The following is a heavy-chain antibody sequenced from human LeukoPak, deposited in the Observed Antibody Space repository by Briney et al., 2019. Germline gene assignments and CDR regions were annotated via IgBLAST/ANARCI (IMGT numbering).Heavy chain of an antibody. J-gene: IGHJ5*02. CDR1: GYTFTDYY. CDR3: AKIVAVAGTRCLDP. CDR2: INPNSGDT. D-gene: IGHD6-19*01. V-gene: IGHV1-2*02. Sequence: ASVKVSCKASGYTFTDYYIHWVRQAPGQGLEWMGWINPNSGDTSYAQKFQGRVTMTRDTSISTAYMELSGLTSDDTAVYYCAKIVAVAGTRCLDPWGQGTLVTVSS.